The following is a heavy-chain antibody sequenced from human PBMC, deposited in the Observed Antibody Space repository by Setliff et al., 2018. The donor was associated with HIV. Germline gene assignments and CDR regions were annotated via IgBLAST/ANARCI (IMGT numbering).Heavy chain of an antibody. CDR1: GYTFTDYF. J-gene: IGHJ4*02. Sequence: VKVSCKTSGYTFTDYFIHWVRRAPGQGLEWMGWISPNNGDTNYAQKFQGRVTMTRDTSISTAYMELSRLRSDDTAAYYCARQLSNSLDYWGQGTLVTVSS. CDR3: ARQLSNSLDY. D-gene: IGHD6-6*01. V-gene: IGHV1-2*02. CDR2: ISPNNGDT.